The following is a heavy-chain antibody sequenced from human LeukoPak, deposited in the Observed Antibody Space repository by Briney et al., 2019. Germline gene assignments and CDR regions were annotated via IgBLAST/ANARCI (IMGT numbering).Heavy chain of an antibody. CDR1: GGSITTYY. D-gene: IGHD3-22*01. Sequence: PSETLSLTCTGSGGSITTYYWSWLRQPAGKGLEWIGRIYTRGSTNYNPSLKSRVTMSVDTSKNQFSLKLSSVTAADTAVYYCAGEGHYYDSTGYYYGGEDYWGQGTLVTVSS. CDR3: AGEGHYYDSTGYYYGGEDY. CDR2: IYTRGST. V-gene: IGHV4-4*07. J-gene: IGHJ4*02.